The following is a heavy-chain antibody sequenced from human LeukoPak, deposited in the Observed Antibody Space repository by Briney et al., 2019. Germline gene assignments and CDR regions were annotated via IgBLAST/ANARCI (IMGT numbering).Heavy chain of an antibody. V-gene: IGHV3-66*01. CDR1: GFNFSRYS. D-gene: IGHD1-26*01. Sequence: HPGGSLRLSCAASGFNFSRYSMNWVRQAPGKGLEWVSVMYSGGSTYYADSVKGRFTISRDNSKNTLYLQMNSLRAEDTAVYYCAREGFYSGSYGFDYWGQGTLVTVSS. J-gene: IGHJ4*02. CDR2: MYSGGST. CDR3: AREGFYSGSYGFDY.